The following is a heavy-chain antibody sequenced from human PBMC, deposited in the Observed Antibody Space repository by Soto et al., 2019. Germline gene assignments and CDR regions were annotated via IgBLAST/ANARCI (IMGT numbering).Heavy chain of an antibody. J-gene: IGHJ5*02. V-gene: IGHV3-23*01. CDR1: GFTFSSYA. CDR3: AKDLSTRTSSSGWYDWFDP. CDR2: ISGSGGST. Sequence: EVQLLESGGGLVQPGGSLRLSCAASGFTFSSYAMSWVRQAPGKGLEWVSAISGSGGSTYYADSVKGRFTISRDNSKNTLYLQMNSLRAEDTAVYYCAKDLSTRTSSSGWYDWFDPWGQGTLVTVSS. D-gene: IGHD6-19*01.